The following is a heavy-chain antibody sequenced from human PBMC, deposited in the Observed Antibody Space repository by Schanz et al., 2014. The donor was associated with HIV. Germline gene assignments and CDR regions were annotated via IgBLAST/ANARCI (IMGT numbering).Heavy chain of an antibody. CDR3: AKPEYDSRGNSQSHFDY. J-gene: IGHJ4*02. V-gene: IGHV3-23*01. CDR2: ISESGGRT. Sequence: QVLESGGGLVQTGGSLRLSCVASGFTFSDFSMNWVRRAPGKGLEWVSSISESGGRTYYADSVNGRFTISRDNSKNTLSLQMTALRIDDTAVYYCAKPEYDSRGNSQSHFDYWGQGTLVTVSS. D-gene: IGHD3-22*01. CDR1: GFTFSDFS.